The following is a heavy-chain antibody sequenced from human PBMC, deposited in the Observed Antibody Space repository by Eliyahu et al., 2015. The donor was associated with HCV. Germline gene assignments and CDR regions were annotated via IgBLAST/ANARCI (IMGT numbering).Heavy chain of an antibody. J-gene: IGHJ5*02. Sequence: QVRLVESGGHVVQPGRXLRLSCXASGFTFSSYGMHWVRQAPGKGREWVAVISYDGSEKHYADSVKGRFSISKDDSNNTLYLQMNSLRAEDTAVYYCARERLQGESIVVTFAHWGQGTLVTVSS. CDR3: ARERLQGESIVVTFAH. D-gene: IGHD3-16*01. CDR2: ISYDGSEK. V-gene: IGHV3-33*05. CDR1: GFTFSSYG.